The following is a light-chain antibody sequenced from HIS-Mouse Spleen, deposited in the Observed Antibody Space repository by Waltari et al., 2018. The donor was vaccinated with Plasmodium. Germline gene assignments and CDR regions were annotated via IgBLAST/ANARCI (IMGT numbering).Light chain of an antibody. CDR1: QSVSSN. CDR3: QQYNNWSFT. Sequence: EIVMTQSPATLSVSPGERATLSCRASQSVSSNLAWYQQKPGQAPRLLIYGASTRATGIPARFSGSGSWTEFPLTISSLQSEDFAVYYCQQYNNWSFTFGPGTKVDIK. CDR2: GAS. V-gene: IGKV3-15*01. J-gene: IGKJ3*01.